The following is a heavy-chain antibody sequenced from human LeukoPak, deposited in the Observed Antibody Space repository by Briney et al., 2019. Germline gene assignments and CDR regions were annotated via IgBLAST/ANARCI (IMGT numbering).Heavy chain of an antibody. Sequence: GASVKVSCRASGGTFGSYAISWVRQAPGPGLEWMGGIIPIFGTANYAQKFQGRVTITADKSTSTAYMELSRLRSEDTAVYYCARFSSGWYHDYYYMDVWGKGTTVTISS. D-gene: IGHD6-19*01. J-gene: IGHJ6*03. CDR1: GGTFGSYA. CDR2: IIPIFGTA. V-gene: IGHV1-69*06. CDR3: ARFSSGWYHDYYYMDV.